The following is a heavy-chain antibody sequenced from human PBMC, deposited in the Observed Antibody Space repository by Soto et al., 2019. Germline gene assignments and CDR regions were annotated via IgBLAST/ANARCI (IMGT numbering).Heavy chain of an antibody. J-gene: IGHJ4*02. D-gene: IGHD3-10*01. V-gene: IGHV3-23*01. CDR1: GFTLRSYA. CDR2: ISFSGTTA. CDR3: AKDAKDDQLLSYYFAD. Sequence: EVQLLESGGGLVQPGGSLRLSCSLSGFTLRSYALSWVRQAPGKGPEWVSSISFSGTTAYYVDSVKGRFTISRDDSKNTQYLQMNSLRAEDTAIYYCAKDAKDDQLLSYYFADWGPGTLVTVST.